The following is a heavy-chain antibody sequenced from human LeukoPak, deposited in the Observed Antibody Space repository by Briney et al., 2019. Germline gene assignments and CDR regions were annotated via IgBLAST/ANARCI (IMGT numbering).Heavy chain of an antibody. V-gene: IGHV1-46*01. D-gene: IGHD1-26*01. J-gene: IGHJ4*02. Sequence: ASVKVSCKASGYTFTSYYMHWVRQAPGQGLEWMGIINPSGGSTSYAQKFQGRVTMTRDTSTSTVYMELSSLRSEDMAVYYCARDYGTWELLDWGQGTLVTVSS. CDR2: INPSGGST. CDR3: ARDYGTWELLD. CDR1: GYTFTSYY.